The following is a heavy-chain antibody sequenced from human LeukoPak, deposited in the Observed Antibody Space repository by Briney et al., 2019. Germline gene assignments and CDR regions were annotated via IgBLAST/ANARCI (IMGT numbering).Heavy chain of an antibody. CDR2: TYYRSKWYS. V-gene: IGHV6-1*01. Sequence: SQTLSLTCAISGDSVSSNSVIWNWSRQSPSRGLEWLGRTYYRSKWYSDSAVFVKSRISIEPDTSKNQFSLQLNSVTPEDMAVYYCARSGYGIAAGKFDRWGQGTLVTVSS. J-gene: IGHJ5*02. CDR3: ARSGYGIAAGKFDR. D-gene: IGHD5-12*01. CDR1: GDSVSSNSVI.